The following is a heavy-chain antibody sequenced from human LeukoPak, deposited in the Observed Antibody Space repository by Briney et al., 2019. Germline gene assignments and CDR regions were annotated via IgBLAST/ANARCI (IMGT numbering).Heavy chain of an antibody. Sequence: PGGSLRLSCAASGFTFSSYDISWVRQPPGKGLEWVSGISGSGGVRYYADSVKGRFTISRDNSKVYLQINSLRAEDTAVYYCAKDQGYYYDDSGYHYFDNWGQGTLVTVSS. D-gene: IGHD3-22*01. V-gene: IGHV3-23*01. CDR2: ISGSGGVR. CDR3: AKDQGYYYDDSGYHYFDN. CDR1: GFTFSSYD. J-gene: IGHJ4*02.